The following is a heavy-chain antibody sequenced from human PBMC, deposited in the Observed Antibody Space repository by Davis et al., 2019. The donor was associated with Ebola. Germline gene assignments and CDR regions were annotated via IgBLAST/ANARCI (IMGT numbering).Heavy chain of an antibody. V-gene: IGHV1-69*16. CDR1: GGTFSSYT. CDR2: IIPILGIA. J-gene: IGHJ5*02. CDR3: ARDYDSSGFNWFDP. D-gene: IGHD3-22*01. Sequence: AASVKVSCKASGGTFSSYTISWVRQAPGQGLEWMGRIIPILGIANYAQKFQGRVTMTTDASTSTAYMELRSLRSDDTAVYYCARDYDSSGFNWFDPWGQGTLVTVSS.